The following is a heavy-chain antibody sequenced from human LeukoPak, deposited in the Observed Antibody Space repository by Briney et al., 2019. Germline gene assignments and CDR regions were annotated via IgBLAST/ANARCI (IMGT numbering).Heavy chain of an antibody. CDR2: INHSGST. CDR3: ALIAARPYYYYYMDV. V-gene: IGHV4-34*01. Sequence: SETLSLTCAVYGGSFSGYYWSWIRQPPGKGLEWIGEINHSGSTNYNPSLKSRVTISVDTSKNQFSLKLSSVTVADTAVYYCALIAARPYYYYYMDVWGKGTTVTVSS. CDR1: GGSFSGYY. D-gene: IGHD6-6*01. J-gene: IGHJ6*03.